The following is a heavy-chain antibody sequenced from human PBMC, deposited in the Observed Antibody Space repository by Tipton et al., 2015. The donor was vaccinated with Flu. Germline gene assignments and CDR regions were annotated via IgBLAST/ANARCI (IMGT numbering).Heavy chain of an antibody. J-gene: IGHJ4*02. V-gene: IGHV4-39*01. D-gene: IGHD3-10*02. CDR3: ARLPYYDVDLKNFYFDY. Sequence: TLSLTCTVSGGSITNYHWGWIRQPPGKGLEWIGGIHYSGTTYYNPSLKSRVTISVDTSKSQFSLMLRSVTAADTAVYYCARLPYYDVDLKNFYFDYWGQGALVTVSS. CDR2: IHYSGTT. CDR1: GGSITNYH.